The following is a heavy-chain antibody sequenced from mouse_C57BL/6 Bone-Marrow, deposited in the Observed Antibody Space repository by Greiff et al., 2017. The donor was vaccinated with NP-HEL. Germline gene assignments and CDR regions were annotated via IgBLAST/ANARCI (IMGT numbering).Heavy chain of an antibody. CDR1: GFSFNTYA. Sequence: EVQLVESGGGLVQPKGSLKLSCAASGFSFNTYAMNWVRQAPGKGLEWVARIRSKSNNYATYYADSVKDRFTISRDDSESMRYLQMNNLKTEDTAMYYWVSPIYYDYDEDYYAMDYWGQGTSVTVSS. D-gene: IGHD2-4*01. CDR3: VSPIYYDYDEDYYAMDY. V-gene: IGHV10-1*01. CDR2: IRSKSNNYAT. J-gene: IGHJ4*01.